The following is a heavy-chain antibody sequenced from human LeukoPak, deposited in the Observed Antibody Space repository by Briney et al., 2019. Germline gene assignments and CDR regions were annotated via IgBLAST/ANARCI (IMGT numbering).Heavy chain of an antibody. J-gene: IGHJ4*02. Sequence: SETLSLTCTVSGGSISSGGYYWSWIRQPPGKGLEWIGYIYHSGSTYYNPSLKSRVTISVDRSKNQFSLKLSSVTAADTAVYYCATTVVGYFDYWGQGTLVTVSS. CDR2: IYHSGST. CDR1: GGSISSGGYY. CDR3: ATTVVGYFDY. V-gene: IGHV4-30-2*01. D-gene: IGHD4-17*01.